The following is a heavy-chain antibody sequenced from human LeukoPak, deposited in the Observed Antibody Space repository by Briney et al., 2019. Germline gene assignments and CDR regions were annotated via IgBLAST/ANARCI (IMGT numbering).Heavy chain of an antibody. D-gene: IGHD2-2*01. Sequence: GGSLRLSCAASGFTFSGFWMSWVRQAPGKGLEWVANINEDGREEHYVDSVKGRFTISRDNGKNSLFLQMNSLRAEDTAVYYCASMDPIVVVPAATVYWGQGTLVTVSS. V-gene: IGHV3-7*01. CDR3: ASMDPIVVVPAATVY. CDR2: INEDGREE. J-gene: IGHJ4*02. CDR1: GFTFSGFW.